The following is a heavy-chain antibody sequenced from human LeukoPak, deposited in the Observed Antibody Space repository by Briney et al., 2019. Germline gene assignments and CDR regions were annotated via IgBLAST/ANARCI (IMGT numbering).Heavy chain of an antibody. V-gene: IGHV4-59*11. CDR1: GGSISSHY. Sequence: SETLSLTCTVSGGSISSHYWSWIRQPPGKGLEWIGYIYYSGSTNYNPSLKSRVTISVDTSKNQFSLKLSSVTAADTAVYYCATVNPDSNDAFDIWGQGTMVTVSS. CDR2: IYYSGST. D-gene: IGHD3-22*01. J-gene: IGHJ3*02. CDR3: ATVNPDSNDAFDI.